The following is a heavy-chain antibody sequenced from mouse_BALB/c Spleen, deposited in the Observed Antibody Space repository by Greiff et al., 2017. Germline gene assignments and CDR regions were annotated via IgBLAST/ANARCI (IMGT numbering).Heavy chain of an antibody. CDR3: ANYGNSFAY. CDR2: INPSTGYT. J-gene: IGHJ3*01. Sequence: VQLVESGAELAKPGASVKMSCKASGYTFTSYWMHWVKQRPGQGLEWIGYINPSTGYTEYNQKFKDKATLTADKSSSTAYMQLSSLTSEDSAVYYCANYGNSFAYWGQGTLVTVSA. CDR1: GYTFTSYW. D-gene: IGHD2-1*01. V-gene: IGHV1-7*01.